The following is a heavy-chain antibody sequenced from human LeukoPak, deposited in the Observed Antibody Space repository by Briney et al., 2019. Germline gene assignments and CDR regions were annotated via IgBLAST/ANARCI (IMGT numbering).Heavy chain of an antibody. V-gene: IGHV3-11*01. CDR2: ISSSGSTT. D-gene: IGHD3-22*01. CDR3: AKGVTMITRAFDI. CDR1: GFTFSDYY. Sequence: GGSLRLSCAASGFTFSDYYMSWIRQAPGKGLEWVSYISSSGSTTYYADSVKGRFTISRDNSKNTLYLQMNSLRAEDTAVYYCAKGVTMITRAFDIWGQGTMVTVSS. J-gene: IGHJ3*02.